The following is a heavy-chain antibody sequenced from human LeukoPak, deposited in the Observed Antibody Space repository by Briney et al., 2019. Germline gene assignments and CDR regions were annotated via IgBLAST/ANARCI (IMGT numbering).Heavy chain of an antibody. J-gene: IGHJ4*02. D-gene: IGHD4-11*01. Sequence: GGSLRLSCAGSGFTFSSYWMHWVRQAPGKGLVWVSRISTGASSKTYADSVKGRFTISRDNAKGTLYLQMSSLRAEDTAVYYCTGHHQAYSSTYWGQGTLVTVSS. V-gene: IGHV3-74*01. CDR3: TGHHQAYSSTY. CDR1: GFTFSSYW. CDR2: ISTGASSK.